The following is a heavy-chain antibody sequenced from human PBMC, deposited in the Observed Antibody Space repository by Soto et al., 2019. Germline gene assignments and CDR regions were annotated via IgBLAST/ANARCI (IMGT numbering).Heavy chain of an antibody. J-gene: IGHJ4*02. CDR1: GYTFTSYD. D-gene: IGHD4-17*01. V-gene: IGHV1-8*01. CDR2: MNPNSGNT. Sequence: QVQLVQSGAEVKKPGASLKVSCKPSGYTFTSYDINWVRQDTGQGLEWMGWMNPNSGNTGYAQKFQGRVTMTRNTSISTAYMELSSLRSEDTAVYYCARVGATVTTYFNWGQGTLVTVSS. CDR3: ARVGATVTTYFN.